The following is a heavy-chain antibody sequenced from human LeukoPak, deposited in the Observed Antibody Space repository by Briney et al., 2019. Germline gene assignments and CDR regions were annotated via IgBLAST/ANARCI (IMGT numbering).Heavy chain of an antibody. V-gene: IGHV3-73*01. CDR2: MRDRNKNYAT. D-gene: IGHD2-21*02. Sequence: GGSLRLSCAASGIGFQGSAVHWVRQSSGRGLEWVGCMRDRNKNYATIYGASMRGRFTISRDDSMNTATLQLNSLRTEDTAVYFCIRHVEYVTPDSWGQGTLVTVS. CDR3: IRHVEYVTPDS. CDR1: GIGFQGSA. J-gene: IGHJ4*02.